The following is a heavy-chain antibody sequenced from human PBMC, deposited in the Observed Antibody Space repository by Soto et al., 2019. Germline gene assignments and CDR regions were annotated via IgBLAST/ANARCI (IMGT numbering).Heavy chain of an antibody. D-gene: IGHD2-2*01. CDR3: ARREVGSTSYFDY. V-gene: IGHV4-39*01. CDR2: IYYSGST. Sequence: QLQLQESGPGLVKPSETLSLTCTVSGGSISSSSYYWGWIRQPPGKGLEWIGSIYYSGSTYYNPSLKSRVTTSVDTSKNQFSLKLSSVTAADTAVYYCARREVGSTSYFDYWGQGTLVTVSS. CDR1: GGSISSSSYY. J-gene: IGHJ4*02.